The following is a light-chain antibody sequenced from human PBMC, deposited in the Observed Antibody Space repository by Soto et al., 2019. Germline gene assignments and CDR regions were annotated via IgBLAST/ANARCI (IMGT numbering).Light chain of an antibody. J-gene: IGKJ1*01. V-gene: IGKV1-39*01. Sequence: DIQMTQSPSSLSASVRDRVTITCRASQSISSYLNWYQQKPGKAPKLLIYAASSLQSGVPSRFSGSGSGTDFTLSISSLQPEDFATYYCQQRYSTPPTFGQGTKVDIK. CDR2: AAS. CDR3: QQRYSTPPT. CDR1: QSISSY.